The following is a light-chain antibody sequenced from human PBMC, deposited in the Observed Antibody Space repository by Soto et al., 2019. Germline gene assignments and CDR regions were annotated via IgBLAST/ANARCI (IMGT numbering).Light chain of an antibody. CDR2: WAS. J-gene: IGKJ1*01. CDR3: QQYYSTPPWT. CDR1: QSVLYSSNNKNY. Sequence: DIVMTQSPDSLAVSLVESATINCKSSQSVLYSSNNKNYLAWYQQKPGQPPKLLIYWASTRESGVPDRFSGSGSGTDFTLTISSLQAEDVAVYYCQQYYSTPPWTFGQGTKVEIK. V-gene: IGKV4-1*01.